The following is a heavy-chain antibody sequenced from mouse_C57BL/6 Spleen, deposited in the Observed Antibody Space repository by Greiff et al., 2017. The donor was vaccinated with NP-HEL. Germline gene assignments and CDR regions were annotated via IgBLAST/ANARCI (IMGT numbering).Heavy chain of an antibody. CDR3: SRDSSGPWFAY. V-gene: IGHV5-17*01. D-gene: IGHD3-2*02. CDR1: GFTFRDYG. J-gene: IGHJ3*01. Sequence: EVHLVESGGGLVKPGGSLKLSCAASGFTFRDYGMHWVRQAPEKGLEWVAYISSGSSTIYYADTVKGRFTISRDNAKTTLFLPMTSLRSEDTAMYYCSRDSSGPWFAYWGQGTLVTVSA. CDR2: ISSGSSTI.